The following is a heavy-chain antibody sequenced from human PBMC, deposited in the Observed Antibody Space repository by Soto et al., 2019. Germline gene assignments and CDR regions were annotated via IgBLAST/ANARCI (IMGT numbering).Heavy chain of an antibody. D-gene: IGHD3-3*01. J-gene: IGHJ5*02. CDR1: GYTLTEXS. CDR3: ATDLVGKSGLTIFGVVTA. Sequence: ASGKGSCKVSGYTLTEXSMQWVRQAPGKGLEWMGGFDPEXGETXYAQKFQGRVTMTEDTSTDTAYMELSSLRSEDTAVYYCATDLVGKSGLTIFGVVTAWGQGTLVTVSS. V-gene: IGHV1-24*01. CDR2: FDPEXGET.